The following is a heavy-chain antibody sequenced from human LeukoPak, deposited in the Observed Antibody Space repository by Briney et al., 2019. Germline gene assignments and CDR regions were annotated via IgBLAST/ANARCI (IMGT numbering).Heavy chain of an antibody. CDR3: ARGLGYCSGGSCGWFDP. Sequence: SQTLSLTCTVSGGSISSGGYYWSWIRQHPGKGLEWLGYIYYSGSTYYNPSLKSRVTISVVTSKNQFSLKLSSVTAADTAVYYCARGLGYCSGGSCGWFDPWGQGTLVTVSS. J-gene: IGHJ5*02. D-gene: IGHD2-15*01. CDR2: IYYSGST. V-gene: IGHV4-31*03. CDR1: GGSISSGGYY.